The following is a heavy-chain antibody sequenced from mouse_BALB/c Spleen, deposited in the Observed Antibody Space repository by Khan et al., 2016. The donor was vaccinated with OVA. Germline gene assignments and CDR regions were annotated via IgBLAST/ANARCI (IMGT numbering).Heavy chain of an antibody. Sequence: EVKVVESGGGLVQPGGSRKLSCAASGFTFSSFGMHWVRQAPKKGLEWVAYISSGSSTIYYVDTVKGRFTISRDNPKNTLFLQMTSLRSEDTAMYYCARSGGNFRWYFDVWGAGTSVTVSS. D-gene: IGHD2-1*01. V-gene: IGHV5-17*02. CDR2: ISSGSSTI. J-gene: IGHJ1*01. CDR3: ARSGGNFRWYFDV. CDR1: GFTFSSFG.